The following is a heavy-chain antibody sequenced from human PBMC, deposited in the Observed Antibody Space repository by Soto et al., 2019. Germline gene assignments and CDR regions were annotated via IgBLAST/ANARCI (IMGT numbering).Heavy chain of an antibody. V-gene: IGHV2-5*02. Sequence: QITLKESGPPLVKPTQTLTLTCTFSGFSLSTSGVGVGWIRQPPGKALEWLALIYWDDDKRYSPSLKSRLTITKDTSKNQVVLTMTNMDPVDTATYYCAHRRGAGAPFDYWGQGTLVTVSS. CDR2: IYWDDDK. D-gene: IGHD1-26*01. CDR3: AHRRGAGAPFDY. CDR1: GFSLSTSGVG. J-gene: IGHJ4*02.